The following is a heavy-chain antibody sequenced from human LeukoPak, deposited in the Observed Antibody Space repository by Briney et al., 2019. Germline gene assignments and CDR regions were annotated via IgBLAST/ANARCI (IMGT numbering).Heavy chain of an antibody. CDR1: GGSFGGYY. D-gene: IGHD1-1*01. V-gene: IGHV4-34*01. CDR2: INHSGST. J-gene: IGHJ6*02. Sequence: PSETLSLTCAVYGGSFGGYYWSWIRQPPGKGLEWIGEINHSGSTNYNPSLKSRVTISVDTSKNQFSLKLSSVTAADTAVYYCANLDYYGMDVWGQGTTVTVSS. CDR3: ANLDYYGMDV.